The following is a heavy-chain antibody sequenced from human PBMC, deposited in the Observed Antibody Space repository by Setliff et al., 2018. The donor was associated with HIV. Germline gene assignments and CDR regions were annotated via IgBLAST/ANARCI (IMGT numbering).Heavy chain of an antibody. CDR1: GASFIRSRYY. V-gene: IGHV4-61*09. CDR2: VYTTGSA. D-gene: IGHD6-19*01. CDR3: ARALAGGSGWNYFDL. J-gene: IGHJ4*02. Sequence: SETLSLTCAVSGASFIRSRYYWSWIRQPAGKGLEWIGHVYTTGSASYNPSLESRVTILEALSKNQFSLNLDSVTAADTAVYFCARALAGGSGWNYFDLWGPGTLVTVSS.